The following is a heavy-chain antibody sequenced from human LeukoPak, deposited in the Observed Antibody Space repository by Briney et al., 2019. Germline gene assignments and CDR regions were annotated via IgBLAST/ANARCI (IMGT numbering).Heavy chain of an antibody. Sequence: SETLSLTCAVYGXSFSGYYRTWIRQPPGKGLESIGEVNHSGSTNYNPSLKSRVTISVDTSKNQFSLKLSSVTAADTAVYYCARGEWELKPPNWFDPWGQGIMVTVSS. D-gene: IGHD1-26*01. V-gene: IGHV4-34*01. CDR2: VNHSGST. CDR3: ARGEWELKPPNWFDP. J-gene: IGHJ5*02. CDR1: GXSFSGYY.